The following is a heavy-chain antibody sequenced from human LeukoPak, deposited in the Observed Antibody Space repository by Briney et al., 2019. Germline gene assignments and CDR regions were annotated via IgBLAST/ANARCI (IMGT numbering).Heavy chain of an antibody. Sequence: GESLKISFKGSEYSFTNYWIAWVRQMPGQGLEWMGIIYPGDSDTRYTRYGPSFQGQVTSSADKSISTAYLQWSSLKASDSAMYYCARSWVAGYGTVLDYWGQGTLVTVSS. V-gene: IGHV5-51*01. J-gene: IGHJ4*02. CDR3: ARSWVAGYGTVLDY. CDR2: IYPGDSDTRYT. D-gene: IGHD6-19*01. CDR1: EYSFTNYW.